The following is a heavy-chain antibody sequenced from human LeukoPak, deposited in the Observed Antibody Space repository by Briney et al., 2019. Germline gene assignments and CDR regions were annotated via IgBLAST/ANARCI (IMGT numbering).Heavy chain of an antibody. CDR3: AKDLGLDVPPAISDY. CDR1: GYTFINYG. J-gene: IGHJ4*02. Sequence: ASVKVSCKASGYTFINYGMHWVRQAPGRGLEWMGVISDYNGNTNYAEKLQGRVTITRDTSTSKVYLEMSSLRSDDTVVYYSAKDLGLDVPPAISDYWGQGTLVTVSS. D-gene: IGHD2-2*01. CDR2: ISDYNGNT. V-gene: IGHV1-18*04.